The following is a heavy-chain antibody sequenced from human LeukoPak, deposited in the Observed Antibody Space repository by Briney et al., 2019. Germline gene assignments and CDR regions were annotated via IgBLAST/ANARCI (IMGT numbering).Heavy chain of an antibody. CDR1: GDSISSGSYY. CDR3: ARGFGVPAAQ. J-gene: IGHJ4*02. D-gene: IGHD2-2*01. Sequence: SQTLSLTCTVSGDSISSGSYYWSWIRQPAGKGLEWIGRIYTSGSTNYNPSLTSRVTISVDTSKNQFSLKLSSVTAADTAVYYCARGFGVPAAQWGQGTLVTVSS. CDR2: IYTSGST. V-gene: IGHV4-61*02.